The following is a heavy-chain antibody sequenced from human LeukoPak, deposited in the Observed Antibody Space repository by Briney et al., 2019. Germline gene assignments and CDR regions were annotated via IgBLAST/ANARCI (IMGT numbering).Heavy chain of an antibody. CDR2: IIPILGIA. D-gene: IGHD3-22*01. V-gene: IGHV1-69*04. J-gene: IGHJ4*02. CDR1: GGTFSRYA. Sequence: GASVKVSCKASGGTFSRYAISWVRQAPGQGLEWMGRIIPILGIANYAQKFQGRVTITADKSTSTAYMELSSLRSEDTAVYYCASKADSSGYYPDYWGQGTLVTVSS. CDR3: ASKADSSGYYPDY.